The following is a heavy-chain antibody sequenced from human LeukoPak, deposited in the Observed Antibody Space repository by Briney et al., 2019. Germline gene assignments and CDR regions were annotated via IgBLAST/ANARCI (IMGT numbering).Heavy chain of an antibody. D-gene: IGHD3-3*01. J-gene: IGHJ4*02. CDR2: ISSSSSTI. Sequence: GGSLRLSCTASGFTFSSYSMNWVRQAPGKGLEWVSYISSSSSTIYYADSVKGRFTISRDNAKNSLYLQMNSLRAEDAAVYYCAREWRGYGATRGFDYWGQGTLVTVSS. V-gene: IGHV3-48*01. CDR1: GFTFSSYS. CDR3: AREWRGYGATRGFDY.